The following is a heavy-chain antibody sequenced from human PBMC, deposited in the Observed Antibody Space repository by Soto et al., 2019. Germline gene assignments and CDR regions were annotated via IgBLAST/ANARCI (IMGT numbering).Heavy chain of an antibody. CDR1: GDSINNKNW. Sequence: NPSETLSLTCSVSGDSINNKNWWTWLRQPPGKRLEWIGDIYHTGRSSYNPSLTSRVTMSVDKSKNQFSLKLTSVTAADTAVYYCARVPDVWGQGTTVTVSS. CDR3: ARVPDV. CDR2: IYHTGRS. V-gene: IGHV4-4*02. J-gene: IGHJ6*02.